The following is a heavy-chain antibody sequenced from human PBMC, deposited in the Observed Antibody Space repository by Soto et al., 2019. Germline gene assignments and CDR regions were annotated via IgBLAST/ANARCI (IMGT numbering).Heavy chain of an antibody. CDR3: ARLPPSYYDILTGYLLSQYYFDY. J-gene: IGHJ4*02. CDR2: IYTSGST. D-gene: IGHD3-9*01. Sequence: NPSETLSLTCTVSGGSISSYYWSWIRQPAGKGLEWIGRIYTSGSTNYNPSLKSRVTMSVDTSKNQFSLKLSSVTAADTAVYYCARLPPSYYDILTGYLLSQYYFDYWGQGTLVTVSS. CDR1: GGSISSYY. V-gene: IGHV4-4*07.